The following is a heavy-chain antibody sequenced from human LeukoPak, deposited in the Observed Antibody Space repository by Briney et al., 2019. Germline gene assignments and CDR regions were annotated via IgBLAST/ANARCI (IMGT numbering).Heavy chain of an antibody. CDR3: ATDFRRYSGYDFRD. D-gene: IGHD5-12*01. CDR2: FDPEDGET. V-gene: IGHV1-24*01. Sequence: ASVKVSCKVSGYTLTELSMHWVRQAPGKGLEWMGGFDPEDGETIYAQKFHGRVTMTEDTSTDTAYMELSRLRSEDTAVYYCATDFRRYSGYDFRDWGQGTLVTVSS. J-gene: IGHJ4*02. CDR1: GYTLTELS.